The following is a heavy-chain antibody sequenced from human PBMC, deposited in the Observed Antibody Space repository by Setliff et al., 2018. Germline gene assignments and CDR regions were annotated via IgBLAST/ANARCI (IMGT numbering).Heavy chain of an antibody. J-gene: IGHJ4*02. D-gene: IGHD6-13*01. V-gene: IGHV4-38-2*02. CDR2: IYHSGST. Sequence: PSETLSLTCAVSGYSISSGYYWGWIRQPPGKGLEWIGSIYHSGSTYYNPSLKSRVTISVDTSKNQFSLKLSSVTAADTAVYYCARDNWAAAGIFDYWSQGTLVTVSS. CDR1: GYSISSGYY. CDR3: ARDNWAAAGIFDY.